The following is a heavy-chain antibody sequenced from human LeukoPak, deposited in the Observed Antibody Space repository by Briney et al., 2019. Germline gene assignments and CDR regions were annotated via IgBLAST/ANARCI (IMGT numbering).Heavy chain of an antibody. CDR3: TTQMGATSLFFGAFDI. CDR1: GFTFSNAW. D-gene: IGHD3-10*01. V-gene: IGHV3-15*01. CDR2: IKSKTDGGTT. J-gene: IGHJ3*02. Sequence: PGGSLRLSCAASGFTFSNAWMSWVRQAPGKGLEWVGRIKSKTDGGTTDYAAPVKGRFTISRDDSKNTLYLQMNSLKTEDTAVYYCTTQMGATSLFFGAFDIWGRGTKVTVSS.